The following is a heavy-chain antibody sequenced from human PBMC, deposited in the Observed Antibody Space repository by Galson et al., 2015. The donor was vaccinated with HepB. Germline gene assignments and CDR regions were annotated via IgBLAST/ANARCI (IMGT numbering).Heavy chain of an antibody. V-gene: IGHV3-7*03. J-gene: IGHJ6*02. CDR1: GFTFSNYW. Sequence: SLRLSCAASGFTFSNYWMNWVRQAPGKGLEWVANIKQDGSEKYYVDSVKGRSTISRDNAKNSLYLQMNSLRAEDTAVYYCARDKQEVFGYYYYYGMDVWGQGTTVTVSS. CDR2: IKQDGSEK. CDR3: ARDKQEVFGYYYYYGMDV. D-gene: IGHD1-14*01.